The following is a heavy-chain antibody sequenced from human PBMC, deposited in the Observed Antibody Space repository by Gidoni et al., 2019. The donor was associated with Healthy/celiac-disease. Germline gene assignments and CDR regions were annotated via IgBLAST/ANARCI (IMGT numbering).Heavy chain of an antibody. V-gene: IGHV4-59*01. J-gene: IGHJ4*02. D-gene: IGHD6-19*01. CDR1: GGSISSYY. CDR3: ARGKAVADY. CDR2: IYYSGST. Sequence: QVQLQESGPGLVKPSETLSLTCTVSGGSISSYYWSWIRPPPGKGLEWIGYIYYSGSTNYNPSLKSRVTISVDTSKNQFSLKLSSVTAADTAVYYCARGKAVADYWGQGTLVTVSS.